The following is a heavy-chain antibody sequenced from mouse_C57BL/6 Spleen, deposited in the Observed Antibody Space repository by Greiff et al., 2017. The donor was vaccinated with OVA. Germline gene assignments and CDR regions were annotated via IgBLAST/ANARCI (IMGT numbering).Heavy chain of an antibody. J-gene: IGHJ1*03. CDR1: GYSITSGYY. CDR2: ISYDGSN. CDR3: ARRGLYHWYFDV. V-gene: IGHV3-6*01. Sequence: EVQLQESGPGLVKPSQSLSLTCSVTGYSITSGYYWNWIRQFPGNKLEWMGYISYDGSNNYNPSLKNRISITRDTSKNQFFLKLNSVTTEDTATYYCARRGLYHWYFDVWGTGTTVTVSS. D-gene: IGHD1-1*01.